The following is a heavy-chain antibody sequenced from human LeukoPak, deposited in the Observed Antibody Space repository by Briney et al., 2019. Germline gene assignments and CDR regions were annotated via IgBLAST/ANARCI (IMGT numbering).Heavy chain of an antibody. CDR3: AKSLLGGWVAYGSGSYGMDV. CDR2: VSSSGSYV. V-gene: IGHV3-21*01. Sequence: PGGSLRLSCAGSGLSFSSYSMHWVRQAPGKGLEWVSTVSSSGSYVFYADSVKGRFTISRDNSKNTLYLQMNSLRAEDTAVYYCAKSLLGGWVAYGSGSYGMDVWGQGTTVTVSS. J-gene: IGHJ6*02. D-gene: IGHD3-10*01. CDR1: GLSFSSYS.